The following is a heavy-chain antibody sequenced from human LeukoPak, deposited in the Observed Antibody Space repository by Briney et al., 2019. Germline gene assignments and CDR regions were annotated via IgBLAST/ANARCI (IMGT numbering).Heavy chain of an antibody. CDR2: IIPIFGTA. CDR1: GGTFSSYA. J-gene: IGHJ5*02. Sequence: ASVKVSCKASGGTFSSYAISWVRQAPGQGLEWMGGIIPIFGTANYAQKFQGRVTITADESTSTAYMELSSLRSEDTAVYYCARVSFRGYSYGYWFDPWGQGTLVTVSS. CDR3: ARVSFRGYSYGYWFDP. V-gene: IGHV1-69*13. D-gene: IGHD5-18*01.